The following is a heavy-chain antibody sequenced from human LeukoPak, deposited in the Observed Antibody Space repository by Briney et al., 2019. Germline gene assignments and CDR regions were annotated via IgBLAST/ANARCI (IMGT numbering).Heavy chain of an antibody. V-gene: IGHV4-39*07. D-gene: IGHD2-8*01. CDR2: IYYSGST. J-gene: IGHJ5*02. Sequence: SETLSLTCTVSGGSISSSSYYWGWIRQPPGKGLEWIGSIYYSGSTYYNPSLKSRVTISVDTSKNQFSLKLSSVTAADTAVYYCARDGPMVSGFDPWGQGTLVTVSS. CDR3: ARDGPMVSGFDP. CDR1: GGSISSSSYY.